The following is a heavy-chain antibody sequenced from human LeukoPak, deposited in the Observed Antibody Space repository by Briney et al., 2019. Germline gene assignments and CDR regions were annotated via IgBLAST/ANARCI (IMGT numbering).Heavy chain of an antibody. Sequence: GGSLRLSCAASGFTFSSNWMHWVRQAPGKGLVWVSRINEDGSTTNYADSVKGRFTSSRDNSKNTLYLQMNNLRAEDTAAYYCAKGSFWGQGTLVTVSS. J-gene: IGHJ4*02. CDR2: INEDGSTT. CDR3: AKGSF. V-gene: IGHV3-74*01. D-gene: IGHD3-10*01. CDR1: GFTFSSNW.